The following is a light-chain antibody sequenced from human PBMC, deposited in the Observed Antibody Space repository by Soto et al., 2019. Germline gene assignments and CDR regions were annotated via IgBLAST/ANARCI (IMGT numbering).Light chain of an antibody. Sequence: DIQMTHSPSSLSASVGDRVTITCRASQSISSYLNWYQQKPGKAPKVLISGASSLQSGVPLRFSGSGSGTDFTLTISSLQSEDFASYYCQQSHSTPLTFGGGTKVDIK. J-gene: IGKJ4*01. V-gene: IGKV1-39*01. CDR3: QQSHSTPLT. CDR1: QSISSY. CDR2: GAS.